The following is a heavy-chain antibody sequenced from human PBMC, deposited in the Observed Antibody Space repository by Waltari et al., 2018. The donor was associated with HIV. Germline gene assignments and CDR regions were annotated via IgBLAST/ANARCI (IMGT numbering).Heavy chain of an antibody. CDR2: INTGNGNI. CDR3: AKLTGPTTGAFDF. V-gene: IGHV1-3*04. J-gene: IGHJ3*01. CDR1: GYIFSNFP. Sequence: QVQIVQSGAEVKKPGASVKVSCKHSGYIFSNFPIHWMRQAPGQRLEWMGWINTGNGNIKYSQKFQGRVTITRDTSASTVYMALSSVKSEDTAIYYCAKLTGPTTGAFDFWGQGTTVIVSS. D-gene: IGHD1-26*01.